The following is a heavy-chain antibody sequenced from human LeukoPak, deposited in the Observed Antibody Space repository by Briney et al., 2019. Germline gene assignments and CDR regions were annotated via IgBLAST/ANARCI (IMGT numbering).Heavy chain of an antibody. CDR2: INHSGST. CDR3: ARGPPPRAAAGTLDY. D-gene: IGHD6-13*01. J-gene: IGHJ4*02. V-gene: IGHV4-34*01. Sequence: PSETLSLTCAVYGGSFSGYYWSWIRQPPGKGLEWIGEINHSGSTNYNPSLKSRVTISVDTSKNQFSLKLSSVTAADTAVYYCARGPPPRAAAGTLDYWGQGTLVTVSS. CDR1: GGSFSGYY.